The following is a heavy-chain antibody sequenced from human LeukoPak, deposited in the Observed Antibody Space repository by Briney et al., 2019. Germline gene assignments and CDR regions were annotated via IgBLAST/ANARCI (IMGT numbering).Heavy chain of an antibody. J-gene: IGHJ4*02. V-gene: IGHV3-74*01. Sequence: GGSLRLSWAASGFTFSGYWMHWVRQAPGKGLLWVSRINSDGSSTSYAESVKGRFTISRDNAKNTLYLQMNSLRAEDTAVYYCARESSSWYGDLYYFDYWGQGTLVTVSS. D-gene: IGHD6-13*01. CDR1: GFTFSGYW. CDR2: INSDGSST. CDR3: ARESSSWYGDLYYFDY.